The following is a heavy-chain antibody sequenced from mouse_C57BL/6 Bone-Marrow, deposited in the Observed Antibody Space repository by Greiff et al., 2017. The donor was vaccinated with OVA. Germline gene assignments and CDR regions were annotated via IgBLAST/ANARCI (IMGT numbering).Heavy chain of an antibody. Sequence: QVQLQQPGAELVKPGASVKLSCKASGYTFTSYWMHWVKQRPGQGLEWIGMIHPNSGSTNYNEKFKSKATLTVDKSSSTAYMQLSSLTSEDSAVYYCARERVYYDYALDFDVWGTGTTVTVSS. CDR2: IHPNSGST. CDR1: GYTFTSYW. CDR3: ARERVYYDYALDFDV. J-gene: IGHJ1*03. V-gene: IGHV1-64*01. D-gene: IGHD2-4*01.